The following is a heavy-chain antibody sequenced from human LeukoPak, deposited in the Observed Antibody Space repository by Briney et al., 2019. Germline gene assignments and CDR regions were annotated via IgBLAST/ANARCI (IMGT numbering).Heavy chain of an antibody. CDR1: GFTVSNNY. J-gene: IGHJ4*02. D-gene: IGHD6-19*01. V-gene: IGHV3-66*01. CDR3: AKDAYTPWLAYYFDY. CDR2: LYSGGTT. Sequence: GGSLRLSCAASGFTVSNNYMSWVRQAPGKGLEWVSILYSGGTTYYADSVKGRFAISRDNSKNTLYLQMNSLRAEDTAVYYCAKDAYTPWLAYYFDYWGQGTLVTVSS.